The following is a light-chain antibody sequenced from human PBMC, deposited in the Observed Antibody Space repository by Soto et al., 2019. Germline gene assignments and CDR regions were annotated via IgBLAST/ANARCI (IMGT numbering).Light chain of an antibody. Sequence: EIVTTQSPATLSVSPGERATLSCRASQSISSSLAWYQQKPGQAPRLLIYGASTRATGIPARFSGSGSGTEFTLTVSSLQSEDFAVYYCQQYIKWPITFGQGTRLEIK. J-gene: IGKJ5*01. CDR2: GAS. CDR1: QSISSS. V-gene: IGKV3-15*01. CDR3: QQYIKWPIT.